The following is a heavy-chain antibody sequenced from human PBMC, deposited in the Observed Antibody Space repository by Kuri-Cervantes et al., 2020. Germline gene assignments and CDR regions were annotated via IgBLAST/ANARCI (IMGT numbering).Heavy chain of an antibody. CDR1: GFTFDDYA. D-gene: IGHD5-18*01. V-gene: IGHV3-9*01. CDR3: ARGYSYGYYYYGMDV. Sequence: SLKISCAASGFTFDDYAMHWVRQAPGKGLEWVSGISWNSGSIGYADSVKGRFTISRDNAKNSLYLQMYSLRAEDTALYYCARGYSYGYYYYGMDVWGQGTTVTVSS. J-gene: IGHJ6*02. CDR2: ISWNSGSI.